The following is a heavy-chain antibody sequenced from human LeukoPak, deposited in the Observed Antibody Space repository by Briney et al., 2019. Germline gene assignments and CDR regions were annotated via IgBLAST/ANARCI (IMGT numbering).Heavy chain of an antibody. Sequence: PSETLSLTCAVYGGSFSGYYWSWIRQPPGKGLEWIGEVNHSGSTNYNPSLKSRVTISVDTSKNQFSLKLSSVTAADTAVYYCARDRRGYSYGSYFDYWGQGTLVTVSS. CDR1: GGSFSGYY. D-gene: IGHD5-18*01. J-gene: IGHJ4*02. CDR3: ARDRRGYSYGSYFDY. CDR2: VNHSGST. V-gene: IGHV4-34*01.